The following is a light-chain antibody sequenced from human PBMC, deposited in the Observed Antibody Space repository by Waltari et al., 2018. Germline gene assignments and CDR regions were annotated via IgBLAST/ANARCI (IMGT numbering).Light chain of an antibody. Sequence: DIQLTQSPSFLSASVGDRVTITCRASQGISSYLAWYQQKPGKAPKLLIYAASTLQSGVPSRFSGSGSGTEFTLTISSLQPEDFATYYCQQLNSYPWTFGQG. CDR2: AAS. J-gene: IGKJ1*01. CDR1: QGISSY. CDR3: QQLNSYPWT. V-gene: IGKV1-9*01.